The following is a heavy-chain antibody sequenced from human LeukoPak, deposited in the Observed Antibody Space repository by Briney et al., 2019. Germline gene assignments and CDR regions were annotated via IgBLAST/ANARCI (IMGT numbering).Heavy chain of an antibody. CDR3: VRWIASGSGIYWYFDV. CDR2: IKQDGSEK. V-gene: IGHV3-7*01. CDR1: GFTFSRYY. J-gene: IGHJ2*01. Sequence: GGSLRLSCAASGFTFSRYYMTWVRQAPGKGLEGVANIKQDGSEKFYVDSVKGRFTISRDNAKNSLFLQMNSLRAEDTAVYYCVRWIASGSGIYWYFDVWGRGTLVTVSS. D-gene: IGHD1-26*01.